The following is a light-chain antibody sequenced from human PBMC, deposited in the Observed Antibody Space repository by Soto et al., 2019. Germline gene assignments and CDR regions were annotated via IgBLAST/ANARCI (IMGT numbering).Light chain of an antibody. CDR2: DAS. Sequence: EVVLTQSPATLSVSPGERATLSCRASQSVSSNLVWYQQKPGQAPRLLIYDASIRATGIPARFSGSGSGTAFTLTISRVEPEDSAVYYCQQTYHSPRTFGQGT. CDR1: QSVSSN. J-gene: IGKJ2*01. V-gene: IGKV3D-11*03. CDR3: QQTYHSPRT.